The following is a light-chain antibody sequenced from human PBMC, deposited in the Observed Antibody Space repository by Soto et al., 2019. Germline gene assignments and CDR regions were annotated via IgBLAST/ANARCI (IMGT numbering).Light chain of an antibody. CDR3: GSYTSSSTVI. CDR2: DVS. J-gene: IGLJ2*01. Sequence: QSVLTQPASVSGSPGQSITISCTGTSSDVGGYNYVSWYQQHPGKAPKLMIYDVSNRPSGVSNRFSGSKSGNTASLTISGLRAEDEADYYCGSYTSSSTVIFGGGTKLTVL. V-gene: IGLV2-14*03. CDR1: SSDVGGYNY.